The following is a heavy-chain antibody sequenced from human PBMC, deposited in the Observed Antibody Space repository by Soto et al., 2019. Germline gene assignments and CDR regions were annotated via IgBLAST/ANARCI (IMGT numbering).Heavy chain of an antibody. V-gene: IGHV4-31*03. D-gene: IGHD2-8*01. Sequence: SETLSLTCSVSGGSIRRSDSCWSWVRQFPGKGLEWIAYITDSGRTDYNPSLQSRATISIDTSKNQFFLNVSSVTAADTAVYFCARVLMTCGHLQYTLDHWGPRSLVRVSS. CDR2: ITDSGRT. CDR3: ARVLMTCGHLQYTLDH. J-gene: IGHJ4*02. CDR1: GGSIRRSDSC.